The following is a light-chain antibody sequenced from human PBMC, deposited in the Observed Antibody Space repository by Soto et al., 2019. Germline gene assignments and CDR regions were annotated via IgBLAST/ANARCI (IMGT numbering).Light chain of an antibody. CDR2: AAS. CDR3: QQSYGDPGLN. Sequence: DIQMTQSPSSLSASVGDRVTITCRASQNIGDSLNWYQQKPGKAPKLLIYAASSLQSGVPSRFSGSGSGTDFTLTVSSLQPEDFASYYCQQSYGDPGLNFGGGTRVEIK. CDR1: QNIGDS. J-gene: IGKJ4*01. V-gene: IGKV1-39*01.